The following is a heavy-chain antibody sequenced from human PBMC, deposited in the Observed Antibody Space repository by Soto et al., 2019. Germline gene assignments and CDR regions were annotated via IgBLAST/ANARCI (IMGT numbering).Heavy chain of an antibody. CDR2: IIPIFGTA. V-gene: IGHV1-69*13. CDR3: ASGKWECLFYYCYGMDD. CDR1: GCTFSSYA. J-gene: IGHJ6*02. D-gene: IGHD1-26*01. Sequence: VASVKVSCKASGCTFSSYAISWVRQAPGQGLEWMGGIIPIFGTANYAQKFQGRVTITADESTSTAYMELSSLRSDDTAVYYCASGKWECLFYYCYGMDDWGQGTTVTVSS.